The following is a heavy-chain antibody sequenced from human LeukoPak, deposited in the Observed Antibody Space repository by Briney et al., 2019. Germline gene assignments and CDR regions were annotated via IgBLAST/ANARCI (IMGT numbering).Heavy chain of an antibody. D-gene: IGHD3-9*01. CDR1: GFTFSSYG. CDR2: INSDGSST. CDR3: GRGGTYYDILIG. V-gene: IGHV3-74*01. Sequence: GGSLRLSCAASGFTFSSYGMHWVRQAPGKGLVWVSRINSDGSSTSYADSVKGRFTISRDNAKNTLYLQMNSLRAEDTAVYYCGRGGTYYDILIGWGQGTLVTVSS. J-gene: IGHJ4*02.